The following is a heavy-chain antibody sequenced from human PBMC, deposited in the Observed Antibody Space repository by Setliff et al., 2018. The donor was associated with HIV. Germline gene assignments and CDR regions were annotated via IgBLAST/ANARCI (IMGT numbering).Heavy chain of an antibody. D-gene: IGHD3-16*01. V-gene: IGHV3-7*05. CDR2: IKQDGSKA. Sequence: PGGSLRLSCAASGFTFSSYWMSWARQAPGKGLEWVADIKQDGSKAYYMDSVKGRFTISRDNPKNSLYLQMTSLRAEDTALYYCARDYVWGRRAFDIWGPGTMVTVSS. J-gene: IGHJ3*02. CDR3: ARDYVWGRRAFDI. CDR1: GFTFSSYW.